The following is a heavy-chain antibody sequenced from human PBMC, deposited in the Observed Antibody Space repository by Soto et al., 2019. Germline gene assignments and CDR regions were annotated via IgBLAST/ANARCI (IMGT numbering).Heavy chain of an antibody. Sequence: GASVKVSCKASGGTFSSYAISWVRQAPGQGLEWMGGIIPIFGTANYAQKFQGRVTITADESTSTAYMELSSLRSEDTAVYYCARDEGVNDSSSPPASLYYGMDVWGQGTTVTVSS. CDR2: IIPIFGTA. CDR3: ARDEGVNDSSSPPASLYYGMDV. CDR1: GGTFSSYA. V-gene: IGHV1-69*13. D-gene: IGHD6-6*01. J-gene: IGHJ6*02.